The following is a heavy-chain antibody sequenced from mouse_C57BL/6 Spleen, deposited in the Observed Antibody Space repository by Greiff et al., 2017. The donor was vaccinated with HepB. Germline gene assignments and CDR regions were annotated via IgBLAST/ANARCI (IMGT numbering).Heavy chain of an antibody. D-gene: IGHD2-4*01. V-gene: IGHV1-52*01. J-gene: IGHJ3*01. Sequence: QVQLQQPGAELVRPGSSVKLSCKASGYTFTSYWMHWVKQRPIQGLEWIGNIDPSDSETHYNQKFKDKATLTVDKSASTAYMQLSSLTSEDSAVYYCARGGISDYDVRFAYWGQGTLVTVSA. CDR2: IDPSDSET. CDR1: GYTFTSYW. CDR3: ARGGISDYDVRFAY.